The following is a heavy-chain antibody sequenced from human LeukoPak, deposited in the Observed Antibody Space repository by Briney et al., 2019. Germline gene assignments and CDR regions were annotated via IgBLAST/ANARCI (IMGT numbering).Heavy chain of an antibody. Sequence: GESLKISWQGSGYRFTRYWIGWVGQAPGKGLEWVDTIKQDGSEKHYLESVKRRFTISRDNAENSLYLQMNSLRAEDTAVYSCVRGRGWYLDLWGRGTQVTASS. CDR2: IKQDGSEK. CDR1: GYRFTRYW. J-gene: IGHJ2*01. CDR3: VRGRGWYLDL. V-gene: IGHV3-7*04.